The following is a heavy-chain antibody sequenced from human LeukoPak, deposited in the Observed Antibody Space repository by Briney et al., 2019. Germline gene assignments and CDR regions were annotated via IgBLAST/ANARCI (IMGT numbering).Heavy chain of an antibody. Sequence: SETLSLTCTVSGGSISSYYWNWIRQPPAQGQELIGNIYYSGSTNYNHSLKSRVSISVDTSQSQSSLKLSSVTAADTGVYYCAKDLGSGKRYFELWGRGTLVTVSS. D-gene: IGHD3-10*01. CDR2: IYYSGST. V-gene: IGHV4-59*01. CDR1: GGSISSYY. CDR3: AKDLGSGKRYFEL. J-gene: IGHJ2*01.